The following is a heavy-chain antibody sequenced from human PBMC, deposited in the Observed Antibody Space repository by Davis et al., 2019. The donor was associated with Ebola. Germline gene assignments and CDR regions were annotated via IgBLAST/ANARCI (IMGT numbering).Heavy chain of an antibody. CDR3: ARVDTTVTTYDY. CDR1: GYTFTGYY. D-gene: IGHD4-17*01. CDR2: INPNSGGT. Sequence: ASVKVSCKASGYTFTGYYMHWVRQAPGQGLEWMGWINPNSGGTNYAQKFQGRVTMTRDTSISTAYMELSRLRSDDTAVYYCARVDTTVTTYDYWGQGTLVTVSS. V-gene: IGHV1-2*02. J-gene: IGHJ4*02.